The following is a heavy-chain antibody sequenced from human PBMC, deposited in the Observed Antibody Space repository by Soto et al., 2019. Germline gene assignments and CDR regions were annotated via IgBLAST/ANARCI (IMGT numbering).Heavy chain of an antibody. V-gene: IGHV3-21*01. CDR3: ARDPYSSSPYYYYGMDV. CDR1: GFTFSSYS. Sequence: EVQLVESGGGPVKPGGSLRLSCAASGFTFSSYSMNWVRQAPGKGLEWVSSISSSSSYIYYADSVEGRFTISRDNAKNSLYLQMNGLRAEDTAVYYCARDPYSSSPYYYYGMDVWGQGTTVTVSS. D-gene: IGHD6-6*01. J-gene: IGHJ6*02. CDR2: ISSSSSYI.